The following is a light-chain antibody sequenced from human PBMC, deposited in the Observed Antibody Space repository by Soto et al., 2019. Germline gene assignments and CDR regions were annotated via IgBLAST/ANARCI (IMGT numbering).Light chain of an antibody. CDR2: GAS. CDR1: QTALSSY. V-gene: IGKV3-20*01. J-gene: IGKJ1*01. CDR3: QQYGNPPQT. Sequence: EIVLTQSPGTLSLSPGEPVTLSCRASQTALSSYVAWYQQKPGQAPRLLIYGASSRATGIPDRFSGGGSGTDFTLTISRLEPEDFGIYYCQQYGNPPQTFGQGTKVEIK.